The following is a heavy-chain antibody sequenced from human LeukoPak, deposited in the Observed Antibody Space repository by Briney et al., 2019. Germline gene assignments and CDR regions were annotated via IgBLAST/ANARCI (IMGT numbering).Heavy chain of an antibody. V-gene: IGHV4-30-4*08. Sequence: PSQTLSLTCTVSGGSISRGDYYWSWIRQSPGKGLEWIGYIYYSGSTYYYNPSLKSRVTISVDTSKNQFSLKLSSVTAADTAVYYCANSGDPYNPNAYFDYWGQGTLVTVSS. CDR3: ANSGDPYNPNAYFDY. J-gene: IGHJ4*02. CDR2: IYYSGSTY. CDR1: GGSISRGDYY. D-gene: IGHD1-14*01.